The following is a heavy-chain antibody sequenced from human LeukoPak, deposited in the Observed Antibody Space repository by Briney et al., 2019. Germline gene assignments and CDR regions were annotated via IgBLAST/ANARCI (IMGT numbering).Heavy chain of an antibody. Sequence: ASVKVSCKASGYTFTSYYMHWVRQAPGQELEWMGVINPSGGSTSYAQKFQGRVTMTRDTSTSTVYMELSSLRSEDTAVYYCARVGTPWTLLYYFDYWGQGTLVTVSS. V-gene: IGHV1-46*01. CDR2: INPSGGST. J-gene: IGHJ4*02. CDR1: GYTFTSYY. CDR3: ARVGTPWTLLYYFDY. D-gene: IGHD2-21*01.